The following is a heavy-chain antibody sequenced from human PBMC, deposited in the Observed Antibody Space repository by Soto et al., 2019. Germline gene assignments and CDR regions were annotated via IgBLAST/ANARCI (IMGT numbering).Heavy chain of an antibody. V-gene: IGHV1-24*01. Sequence: ASVKVSCKVSGYTLTELSMHWVRQAPGKGLEWMGGFDPEDGETIYAQKFQGRVTMTEDTSTDTAYMELSSLRSEDPAVYYCATEAMVRGVIDYWGQGTLVTVSS. CDR2: FDPEDGET. D-gene: IGHD3-10*01. CDR3: ATEAMVRGVIDY. J-gene: IGHJ4*02. CDR1: GYTLTELS.